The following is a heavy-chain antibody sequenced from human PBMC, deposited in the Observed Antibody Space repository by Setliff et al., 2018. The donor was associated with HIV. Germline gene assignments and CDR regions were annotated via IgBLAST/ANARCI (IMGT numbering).Heavy chain of an antibody. J-gene: IGHJ4*02. D-gene: IGHD2-15*01. Sequence: SETLSLTCTVSAASIRSHYWSWIRQSPGKGLEWIGNFYYTGSTDYNPSFKSRVTISLDKSNNQISLNLSSATAADTAVYYCARRPIKGYGPFDSWGPGTLVTVSS. CDR2: FYYTGST. CDR1: AASIRSHY. V-gene: IGHV4-59*11. CDR3: ARRPIKGYGPFDS.